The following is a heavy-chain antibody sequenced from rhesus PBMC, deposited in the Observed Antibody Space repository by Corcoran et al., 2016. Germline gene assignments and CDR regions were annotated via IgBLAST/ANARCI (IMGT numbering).Heavy chain of an antibody. V-gene: IGHV3-14*01. CDR3: ARGGGYIYSPLDY. D-gene: IGHD5-12*01. J-gene: IGHJ4*01. CDR2: INIGRSST. CDR1: GFPFRSYW. Sequence: EVQVVESGGGLATPGGSLRLSCAASGFPFRSYWMHWVRQAPGKGLGWISAINIGRSSTYDADSVKGRFTISRENAKNTLYLQMDSLRAEDTAVYYCARGGGYIYSPLDYWGQGVLVTVAS.